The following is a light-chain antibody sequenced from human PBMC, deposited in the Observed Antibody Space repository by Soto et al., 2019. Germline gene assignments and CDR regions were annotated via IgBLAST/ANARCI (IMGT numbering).Light chain of an antibody. J-gene: IGLJ1*01. Sequence: QSVLTLPASVSGSPGQSITISCTGTSSDVGNYKYVSWYQQHPGKAPKLMIYEVSNRPSGVSNRFSGSKSGNTASLTISGLPAEDETDYYCFSYTSSGTYVLGTGTKVTVL. V-gene: IGLV2-14*01. CDR3: FSYTSSGTYV. CDR1: SSDVGNYKY. CDR2: EVS.